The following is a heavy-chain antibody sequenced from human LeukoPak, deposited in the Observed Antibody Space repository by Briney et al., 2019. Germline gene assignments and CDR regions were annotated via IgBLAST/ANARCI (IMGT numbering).Heavy chain of an antibody. J-gene: IGHJ4*02. CDR1: GFTFSSYA. Sequence: GGSLRLSCAASGFTFSSYAMHWVRQAPGKGLEYVSAISSNGGSTYYANSVKGRFTISGDNSKNTLYLQMGSLRADDMAVYYCARVHGGSADYWGQGTLVTVSS. D-gene: IGHD4-23*01. CDR2: ISSNGGST. V-gene: IGHV3-64*01. CDR3: ARVHGGSADY.